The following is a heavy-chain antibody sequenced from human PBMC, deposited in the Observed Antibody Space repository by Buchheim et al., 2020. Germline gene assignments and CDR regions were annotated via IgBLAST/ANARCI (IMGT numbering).Heavy chain of an antibody. Sequence: QVQLQESGPGLVKPSETLSLTCTVSGGSIFTYYWTWVRQPPGKGLEWIGYIYYSGSINYNPSLKSRVTISIDTSKNQFSLKLNSVTAADTAVYYCAKYRGSNWSPIDYWGQGTL. CDR2: IYYSGSI. J-gene: IGHJ4*02. V-gene: IGHV4-59*01. D-gene: IGHD6-13*01. CDR1: GGSIFTYY. CDR3: AKYRGSNWSPIDY.